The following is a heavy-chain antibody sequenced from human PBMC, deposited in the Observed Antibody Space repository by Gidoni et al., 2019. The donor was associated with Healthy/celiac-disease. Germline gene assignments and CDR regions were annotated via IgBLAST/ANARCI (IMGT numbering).Heavy chain of an antibody. D-gene: IGHD2-2*01. CDR1: GGTFSSYA. CDR3: ARAYGGYCSSTSCYYYYGMDV. V-gene: IGHV1-69*04. CDR2: IIPILGIA. J-gene: IGHJ6*02. Sequence: QVQLVQSGAEVKKPGSSVKVSCKASGGTFSSYAISWVRQAPGQGLEWMGRIIPILGIANYAQKFQGRVTITADKSTSTAYMELSSLRSEDTAVYYCARAYGGYCSSTSCYYYYGMDVWGQGTTVTVSS.